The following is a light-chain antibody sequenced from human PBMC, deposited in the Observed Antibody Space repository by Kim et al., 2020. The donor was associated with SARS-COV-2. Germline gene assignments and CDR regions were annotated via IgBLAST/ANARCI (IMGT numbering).Light chain of an antibody. CDR3: AAWDDSLSGPANWL. CDR1: SSNIGSNY. V-gene: IGLV1-47*01. Sequence: QSVLTQPPSASGTPGQRVTISCSGSSSNIGSNYLYWYQQLPGTAPKLLIYRNNQRPSGVPDRFSGSKSGTSASLAISGLRSEDEADYYCAAWDDSLSGPANWLFGGGTQLTVL. J-gene: IGLJ3*02. CDR2: RNN.